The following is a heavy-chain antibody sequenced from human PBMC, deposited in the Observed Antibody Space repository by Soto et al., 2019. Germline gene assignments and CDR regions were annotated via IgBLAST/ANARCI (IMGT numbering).Heavy chain of an antibody. Sequence: PSETLSLTCTVSGGSISSYYWSWIRQPAGKGLEWIWRIYTSGSTNYNPSLKSRVTMSVDTSKNQFSLKLSSVTAADTAVYYCARDPPSGYYTLHDAFDIWGQGTMVTVSS. D-gene: IGHD3-3*01. CDR1: GGSISSYY. CDR3: ARDPPSGYYTLHDAFDI. CDR2: IYTSGST. V-gene: IGHV4-4*07. J-gene: IGHJ3*02.